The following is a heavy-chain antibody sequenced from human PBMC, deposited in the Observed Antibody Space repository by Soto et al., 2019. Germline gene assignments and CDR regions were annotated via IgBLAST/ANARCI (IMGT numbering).Heavy chain of an antibody. D-gene: IGHD5-18*01. CDR2: MNPKSGGA. CDR3: TRENIENSDGLYEAVDI. CDR1: GYTFTDYY. V-gene: IGHV1-2*02. J-gene: IGHJ6*04. Sequence: RASVKVSCKTSGYTFTDYYTHWVRQAPGQGLEWMGWMNPKSGGAYFAQKFQGRVTLTRDTSIGTAYIEVNSLTSDDTAVYFCTRENIENSDGLYEAVDIRGKGTTVTVSS.